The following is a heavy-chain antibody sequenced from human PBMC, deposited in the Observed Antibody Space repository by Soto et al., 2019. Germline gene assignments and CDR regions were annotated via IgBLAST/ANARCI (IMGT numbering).Heavy chain of an antibody. CDR2: ISSSSSYI. CDR3: ASWGSYYYDSSGYHDY. V-gene: IGHV3-21*01. Sequence: GGSLRLSCAASGFTFISYSMNWVRQAPGKGLEWVSSISSSSSYIYYADSVKGRFTISRDNAKNSLYLQMNSLRAEDTAVYYCASWGSYYYDSSGYHDYWGQGTLVTVSS. J-gene: IGHJ4*02. CDR1: GFTFISYS. D-gene: IGHD3-22*01.